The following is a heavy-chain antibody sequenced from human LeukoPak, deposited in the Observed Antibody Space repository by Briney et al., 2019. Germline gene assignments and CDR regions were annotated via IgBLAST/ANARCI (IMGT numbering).Heavy chain of an antibody. J-gene: IGHJ4*02. CDR2: IYYSGNT. CDR1: GGSFSSTNHY. CDR3: ARHRLWLTLPDY. Sequence: SETLSLTCTVSGGSFSSTNHYWGWIRQPPGKGLEWIGSIYYSGNTYYNPSLKSRVTMSVDTSKNHFFLSLSSVTAADTAVYYCARHRLWLTLPDYWGQGTLVTVSS. V-gene: IGHV4-39*01. D-gene: IGHD6-19*01.